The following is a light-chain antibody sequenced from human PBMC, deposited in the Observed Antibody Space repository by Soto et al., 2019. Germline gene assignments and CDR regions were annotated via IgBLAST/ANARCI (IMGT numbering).Light chain of an antibody. CDR3: LQDYNLWT. J-gene: IGKJ1*01. V-gene: IGKV1-6*01. CDR2: AAS. CDR1: QGIGHD. Sequence: GDRVTITCRASQGIGHDLGWYQQKPGKVPKLLIYAASILQSGVPSRFSGSGYGTDFSLTISSLQPEDVATYYCLQDYNLWTFGQGTKV.